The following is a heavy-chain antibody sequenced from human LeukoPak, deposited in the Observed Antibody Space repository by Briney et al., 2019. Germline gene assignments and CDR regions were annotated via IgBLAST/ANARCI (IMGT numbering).Heavy chain of an antibody. V-gene: IGHV4-59*12. CDR3: AGAVAGTDYFDY. CDR1: GGSISSYY. CDR2: IYYSGST. J-gene: IGHJ4*02. D-gene: IGHD6-19*01. Sequence: SETLSLTCTVSGGSISSYYWSWIRQPPGKGREWIGYIYYSGSTNYNPSLKSRVTISVDTSKNQFSLKLSSVTAADTAVYYCAGAVAGTDYFDYWGPGTLVTVSS.